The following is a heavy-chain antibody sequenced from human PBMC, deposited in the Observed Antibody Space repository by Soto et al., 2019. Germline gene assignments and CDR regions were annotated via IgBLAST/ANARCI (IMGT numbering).Heavy chain of an antibody. CDR2: IIPIFGTA. CDR3: ARSIAAAGKMFGSSSGMDV. Sequence: QVQLVQSGAEVKKPGSSVKVSCKASGGTFSSYAISWVRQAPGQGLEWMGGIIPIFGTANYAQKFQGRVTITADESTSTGYMELSSLRSEETAVYYCARSIAAAGKMFGSSSGMDVWGQGTTVTVSS. CDR1: GGTFSSYA. V-gene: IGHV1-69*01. D-gene: IGHD6-13*01. J-gene: IGHJ6*02.